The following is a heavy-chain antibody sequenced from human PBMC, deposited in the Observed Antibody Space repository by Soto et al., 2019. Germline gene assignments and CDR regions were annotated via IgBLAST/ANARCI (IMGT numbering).Heavy chain of an antibody. CDR1: GSTFTAIP. CDR2: IHAGSDNT. J-gene: IGHJ6*02. V-gene: IGHV1-3*01. D-gene: IGHD3-10*02. Sequence: QVQFVQSGAEVKEPGASVKVSCKASGSTFTAIPLHWVRQAPGHRLEWMRCIHAGSDNTEYSQKCQDRLTITRDTSAIIVYMELSSLRPEDTALYYCARDYVKLGMDVWSQGTTVTVSS. CDR3: ARDYVKLGMDV.